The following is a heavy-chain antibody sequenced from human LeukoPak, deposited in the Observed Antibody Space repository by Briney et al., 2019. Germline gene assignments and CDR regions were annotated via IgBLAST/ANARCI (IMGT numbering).Heavy chain of an antibody. D-gene: IGHD3-10*01. CDR1: GRSFSGYY. CDR3: ARDPTYYYGSN. CDR2: IYHSGST. Sequence: SETLSLTCAVYGRSFSGYYWSWIRQPPGKGLEWIGQIYHSGSTNYNPSLRGRVTISVDKSKNHFSLKLSSVTAADTAVYYCARDPTYYYGSNWGQGTLVTVSS. V-gene: IGHV4-34*01. J-gene: IGHJ4*02.